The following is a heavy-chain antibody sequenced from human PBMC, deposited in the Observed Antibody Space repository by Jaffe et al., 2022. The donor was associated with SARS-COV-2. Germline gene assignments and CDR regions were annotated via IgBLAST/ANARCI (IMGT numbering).Heavy chain of an antibody. CDR1: GFTFGDYA. CDR3: TRDVDDDGFRPLNWFDP. Sequence: EVQLVESGGGLVQPGRSLRLSCTASGFTFGDYAMSWFRQAPGKGLEWVGFIRSKAYGGTTEYAASVKGRFTISRDDSKSIAYLQMNSLKTEDTAVYYCTRDVDDDGFRPLNWFDPWGQGTLVTVSS. J-gene: IGHJ5*02. D-gene: IGHD3-10*01. V-gene: IGHV3-49*03. CDR2: IRSKAYGGTT.